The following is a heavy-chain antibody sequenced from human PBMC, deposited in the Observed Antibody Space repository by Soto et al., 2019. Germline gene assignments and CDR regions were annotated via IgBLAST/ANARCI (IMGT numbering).Heavy chain of an antibody. J-gene: IGHJ4*02. V-gene: IGHV3-48*02. CDR2: VSGGGGSRSTI. Sequence: EVQLVESGGGLVQPGGSLRLSCAVSGFTFSSYDINLLRQALGKGLALVLYVSGGGGSRSTIYYDDSVQGRFTLSRHNAKNSLYLQMNSLRDEDTAVYYCASVAGVGGQDEYWGQGPLVTVSS. CDR3: ASVAGVGGQDEY. D-gene: IGHD1-26*01. CDR1: GFTFSSYD.